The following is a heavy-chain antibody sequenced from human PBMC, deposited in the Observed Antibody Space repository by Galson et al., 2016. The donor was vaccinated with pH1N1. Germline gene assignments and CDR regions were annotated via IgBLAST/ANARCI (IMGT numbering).Heavy chain of an antibody. D-gene: IGHD2-15*01. CDR1: GFPFSDYW. CDR3: ARNWWGIDY. V-gene: IGHV3-74*01. Sequence: SLRLSCAASGFPFSDYWMHWVRQAPGKGLVWVARIDNDGRGTSHADSGRGRFAIPRDNAENMLYPKMNSLRTDDTAVYYCARNWWGIDYWGQGALVTVSS. CDR2: IDNDGRGT. J-gene: IGHJ4*02.